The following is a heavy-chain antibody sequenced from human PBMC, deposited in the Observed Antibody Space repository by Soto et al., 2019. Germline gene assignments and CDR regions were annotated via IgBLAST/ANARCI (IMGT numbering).Heavy chain of an antibody. CDR2: IYYSGST. V-gene: IGHV4-31*03. J-gene: IGHJ4*02. CDR3: ARDHGDYGWEFDS. Sequence: QVQLQESGPGLVKPSQTLSLTCTVSGGSISSGGYYWNWIRQHPGKGLEWIGYIYYSGSTYYNPSLKSRVTRSVDTSKNQFSLKLSSVTAADTAVYYCARDHGDYGWEFDSWGQGTLVTVSS. CDR1: GGSISSGGYY. D-gene: IGHD4-17*01.